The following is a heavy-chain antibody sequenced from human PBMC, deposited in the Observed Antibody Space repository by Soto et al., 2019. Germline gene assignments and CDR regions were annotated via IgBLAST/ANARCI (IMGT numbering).Heavy chain of an antibody. CDR3: ATRYSYVHF. Sequence: GASVKVSCKXSGYAFTGYYIHWVRQAPGQGLEWMGWINPNSGDTNYAQKFQGRVTMTRDTSFSTAYMELSSLRSDDTAVYYCATRYSYVHFWGQGTLVTVSS. CDR1: GYAFTGYY. J-gene: IGHJ4*02. CDR2: INPNSGDT. V-gene: IGHV1-2*02. D-gene: IGHD5-18*01.